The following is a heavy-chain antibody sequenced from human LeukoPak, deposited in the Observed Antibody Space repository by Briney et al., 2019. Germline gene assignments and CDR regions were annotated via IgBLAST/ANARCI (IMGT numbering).Heavy chain of an antibody. CDR3: AKDTNRYGPGSYDY. V-gene: IGHV3-23*01. CDR1: GFTFSSYA. CDR2: ISGSGDST. Sequence: GGSLRLSCAASGFTFSSYAMSWVRQAPGKGLEWVSAISGSGDSTYYADSVRGRFTISRDNSKNTLYLQMNSLRAEDTAVYYCAKDTNRYGPGSYDYWGQGTLVTVSS. D-gene: IGHD3-10*01. J-gene: IGHJ4*02.